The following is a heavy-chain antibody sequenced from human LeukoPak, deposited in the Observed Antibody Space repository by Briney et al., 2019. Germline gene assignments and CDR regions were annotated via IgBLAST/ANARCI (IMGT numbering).Heavy chain of an antibody. Sequence: PGGSLRLSCAASGFTFSSYGMHWVRQAPGKGLEWVSAISGSGGSTYYADSVKGRFTISRDNSKNTLYLQMNSLRAEDTAVYYCARSMYGDCLNYWGQGTLVTVSS. J-gene: IGHJ4*02. CDR1: GFTFSSYG. V-gene: IGHV3-23*01. CDR2: ISGSGGST. D-gene: IGHD2-21*02. CDR3: ARSMYGDCLNY.